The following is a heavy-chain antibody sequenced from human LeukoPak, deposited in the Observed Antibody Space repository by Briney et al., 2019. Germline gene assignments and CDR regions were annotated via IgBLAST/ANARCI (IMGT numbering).Heavy chain of an antibody. CDR1: GFTVSSNY. V-gene: IGHV3-53*01. CDR2: IYSGGST. D-gene: IGHD1-26*01. J-gene: IGHJ4*02. Sequence: GGSLRLSCAAPGFTVSSNYMSWVRQAPGKGLEWVSVIYSGGSTYYADSVKGRFTISRDNSKNTLYLQMNSLRAEDTAVYYCARGRGGSYPRIDYWGQGTLVTVSS. CDR3: ARGRGGSYPRIDY.